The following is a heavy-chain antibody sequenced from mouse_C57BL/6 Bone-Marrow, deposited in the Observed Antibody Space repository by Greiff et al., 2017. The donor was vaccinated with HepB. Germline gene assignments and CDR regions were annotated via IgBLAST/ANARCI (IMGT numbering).Heavy chain of an antibody. CDR1: GYTFTDYY. Sequence: VQLQQSGPELVKPGASVKISCKASGYTFTDYYMNWVKQSHGKSLEWIGDINPNNGGTSYNQKFKGKATLTVDKSSSTAYMELRSLTSEDSAVYYCARWIGGYGSSYTFPYFDYWGQGTTLTVSS. D-gene: IGHD1-1*01. CDR2: INPNNGGT. V-gene: IGHV1-26*01. J-gene: IGHJ2*01. CDR3: ARWIGGYGSSYTFPYFDY.